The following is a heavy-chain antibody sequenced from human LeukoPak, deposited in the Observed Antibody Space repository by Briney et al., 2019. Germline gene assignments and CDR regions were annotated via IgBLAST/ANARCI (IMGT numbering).Heavy chain of an antibody. J-gene: IGHJ4*02. CDR1: GFSFSSYA. D-gene: IGHD3-22*01. Sequence: PGGSLRLSGAASGFSFSSYAMSWVRQAPGKGLEWVSGISSSGGSPYYADSVQGRFTISRDNSKNTLFLQMTGLRAEDTAVYYCADLGTKYYYDRSTYWGQGTLVAVSS. CDR3: ADLGTKYYYDRSTY. V-gene: IGHV3-23*01. CDR2: ISSSGGSP.